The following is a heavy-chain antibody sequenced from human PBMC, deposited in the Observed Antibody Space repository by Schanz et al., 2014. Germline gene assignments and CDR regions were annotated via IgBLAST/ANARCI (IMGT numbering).Heavy chain of an antibody. D-gene: IGHD1-26*01. CDR3: ARGGATGYFDY. CDR2: IIPILGVA. J-gene: IGHJ4*02. CDR1: GGPFSSYT. V-gene: IGHV1-69*02. Sequence: QVQLVQSGAEVKKPGSSVKVSCKASGGPFSSYTISWVRQAPGQGLEWMGRIIPILGVANYAQRFQGRVTITADKSTNTAYMELSSLRSDDSAVYYCARGGATGYFDYWGQGTLVTVSS.